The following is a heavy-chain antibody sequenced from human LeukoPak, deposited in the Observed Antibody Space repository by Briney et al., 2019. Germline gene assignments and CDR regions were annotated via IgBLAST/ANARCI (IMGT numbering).Heavy chain of an antibody. D-gene: IGHD6-19*01. V-gene: IGHV3-33*01. CDR2: IWYDGSNK. CDR3: ARTVAGISSFDY. CDR1: GFTFSSYG. Sequence: PGGSLRLSCAASGFTFSSYGMHWVRQAPGKGLEWVAVIWYDGSNKYYADSVKGRFTISRDNSKNTLYLQMNSLRAEDTAVYYCARTVAGISSFDYWGQGTLVTVSS. J-gene: IGHJ4*02.